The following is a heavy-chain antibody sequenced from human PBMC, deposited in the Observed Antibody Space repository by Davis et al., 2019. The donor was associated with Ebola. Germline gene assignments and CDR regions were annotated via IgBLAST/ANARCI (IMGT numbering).Heavy chain of an antibody. D-gene: IGHD3-3*01. Sequence: GESLKISCAASGFTFSSYAMSWVRQAPGKGLEWVSAISGSGGSTYYADSVKGRFTISRDNSKNTLYLQMNSLRAEDTAVYYCAKEKRFLAWFDPWGQGTLVTVSS. J-gene: IGHJ5*02. CDR3: AKEKRFLAWFDP. CDR2: ISGSGGST. CDR1: GFTFSSYA. V-gene: IGHV3-23*01.